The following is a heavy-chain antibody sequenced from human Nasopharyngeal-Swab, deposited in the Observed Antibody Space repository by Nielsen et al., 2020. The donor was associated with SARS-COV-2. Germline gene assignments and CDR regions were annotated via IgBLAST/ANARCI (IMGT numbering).Heavy chain of an antibody. CDR3: ARDRVGGVVVVAATTFDY. V-gene: IGHV3-9*01. CDR1: GFTFDDYA. Sequence: SLKISCAASGFTFDDYAMHWVRQAPGKGLEWVSGISWNSGSTGYADSVKGRFTISRDNAKNSLYLQMNSLRDEDTAVYYCARDRVGGVVVVAATTFDYWGQGTLVTVSS. D-gene: IGHD2-15*01. J-gene: IGHJ4*02. CDR2: ISWNSGST.